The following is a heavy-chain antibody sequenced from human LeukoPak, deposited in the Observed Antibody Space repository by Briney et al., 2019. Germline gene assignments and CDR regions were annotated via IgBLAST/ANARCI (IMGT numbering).Heavy chain of an antibody. CDR2: ISYDGSNK. Sequence: PGGSLRLSCAASGFTFSSYGMHWVRQAPGKGLEWVAVISYDGSNKYYADSVKGQFTISRDNSKNTLYLQMNSLRAEDTAVYYCARAGYCSSTSCYTFDPWGQGTLVTVSS. D-gene: IGHD2-2*02. V-gene: IGHV3-30*03. J-gene: IGHJ5*02. CDR3: ARAGYCSSTSCYTFDP. CDR1: GFTFSSYG.